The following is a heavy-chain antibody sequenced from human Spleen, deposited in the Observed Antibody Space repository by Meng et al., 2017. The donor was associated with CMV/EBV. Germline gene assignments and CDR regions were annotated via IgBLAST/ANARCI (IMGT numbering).Heavy chain of an antibody. CDR2: IKEDGSEK. D-gene: IGHD4-17*01. J-gene: IGHJ4*02. V-gene: IGHV3-7*01. CDR1: GFTFSNYW. CDR3: ARRRDPSTVTMDS. Sequence: GESLRISCSASGFTFSNYWMPWVRQAPGKGLEWGANIKEDGSEKYYVDSVRGRFTISRDNAKNSLSLQMNSLRAEDTAIYYCARRRDPSTVTMDSWGQGTLVTVSS.